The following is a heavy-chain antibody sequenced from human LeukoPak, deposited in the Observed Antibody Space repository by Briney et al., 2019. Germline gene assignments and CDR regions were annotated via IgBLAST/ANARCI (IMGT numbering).Heavy chain of an antibody. CDR1: GFPLSSYS. V-gene: IGHV3-30*01. CDR2: ISFDGINK. J-gene: IGHJ4*02. CDR3: ARAGNYYGSGSYYAKIDS. D-gene: IGHD3-10*01. Sequence: GGSLRLSCVASGFPLSSYSFHWVRQAPGKGLEWVALISFDGINKYYADSVRGRFTISRDNSKNTLSLQMDSLRAEDTAVYYCARAGNYYGSGSYYAKIDSWGQGTLVTVSS.